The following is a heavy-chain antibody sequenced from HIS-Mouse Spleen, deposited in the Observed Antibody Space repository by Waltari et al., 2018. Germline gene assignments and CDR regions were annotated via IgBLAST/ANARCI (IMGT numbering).Heavy chain of an antibody. CDR1: GGSMSCYS. CDR2: IYTSGST. Sequence: VQLQESAPGLVTPSATLPLASPASGGSMSCYSSNWRRQPAGKGLEWVGRIYTSGSTNYNPSLKSRVTMSVDTSKNQFSLKLSSVTAADTAVYYCARVGGRQQHFDYWGQGTLVTVSS. CDR3: ARVGGRQQHFDY. D-gene: IGHD6-13*01. V-gene: IGHV4-4*07. J-gene: IGHJ4*02.